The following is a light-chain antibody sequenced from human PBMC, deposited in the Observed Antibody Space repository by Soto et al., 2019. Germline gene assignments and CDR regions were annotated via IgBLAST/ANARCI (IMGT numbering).Light chain of an antibody. J-gene: IGLJ1*01. CDR3: CLYAGTLYV. Sequence: QSALTQPASVSGSPGQSITISCTGTSSDVGSYNLVSWYQQHPGKAPKLMIYEVSKRPSGVSNRFSGSKSGNTASLTISGLQAEDEADDSCCLYAGTLYVFGTGTKVTV. V-gene: IGLV2-23*02. CDR2: EVS. CDR1: SSDVGSYNL.